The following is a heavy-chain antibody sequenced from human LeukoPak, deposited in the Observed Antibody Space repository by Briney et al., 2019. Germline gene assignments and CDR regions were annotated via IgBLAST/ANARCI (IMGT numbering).Heavy chain of an antibody. CDR1: GGSIHYYY. D-gene: IGHD2-15*01. J-gene: IGHJ5*02. V-gene: IGHV4-59*01. Sequence: SETLSLTCTVSGGSIHYYYWNWIRQPPGQGLEWIGSIHSSGNTRYNPSLRSRVTMSVETSKNQSSLRLTSVTPADTAVYYCARVGRYCSGGSCYGENWFDPWGQGTLVTVSS. CDR2: IHSSGNT. CDR3: ARVGRYCSGGSCYGENWFDP.